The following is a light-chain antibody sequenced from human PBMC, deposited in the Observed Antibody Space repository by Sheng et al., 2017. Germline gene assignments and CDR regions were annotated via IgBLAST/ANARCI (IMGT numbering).Light chain of an antibody. CDR1: SSDVGGHNY. V-gene: IGLV2-11*01. CDR3: YSYGGSYTWV. CDR2: DVN. Sequence: QSALTQPRSVSGPPGQSVTISCTGTSSDVGGHNYVSWYQQHPGQAPKLMIHDVNKRPSGVPDRFSGSKSGNTASLTISGLQGDDEADYYCYSYGGSYTWVFGGGTKVTVL. J-gene: IGLJ3*02.